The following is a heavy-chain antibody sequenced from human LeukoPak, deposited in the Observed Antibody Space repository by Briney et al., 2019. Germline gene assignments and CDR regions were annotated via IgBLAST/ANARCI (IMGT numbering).Heavy chain of an antibody. V-gene: IGHV1-18*01. CDR2: ISAHNGNT. J-gene: IGHJ4*02. Sequence: GASVKVSCKASGYTFTSYDINWVRQAPGQGLEWMGWISAHNGNTNYAQKLQGRVTMTTDTSTSTAYMELRSLRSDDTAVYYCARFYYDSSGYYPDYWGQGTLVTVSS. CDR3: ARFYYDSSGYYPDY. D-gene: IGHD3-22*01. CDR1: GYTFTSYD.